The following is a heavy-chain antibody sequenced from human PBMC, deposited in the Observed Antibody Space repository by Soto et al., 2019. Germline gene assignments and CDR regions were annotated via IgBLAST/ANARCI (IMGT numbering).Heavy chain of an antibody. CDR2: ISGSGRYT. D-gene: IGHD6-13*01. Sequence: DVQLVESGGDLVQPGGSLRLSCAASGFTFDSCVMSWVRQAPGKGLEWLSLISGSGRYTDYADSVKGRFTISRDKSKNTLYLQMNSLRVEDTAVYYCAKDPPSERMQPDYGMDVWGQGTTVTVSS. CDR3: AKDPPSERMQPDYGMDV. CDR1: GFTFDSCV. V-gene: IGHV3-23*04. J-gene: IGHJ6*02.